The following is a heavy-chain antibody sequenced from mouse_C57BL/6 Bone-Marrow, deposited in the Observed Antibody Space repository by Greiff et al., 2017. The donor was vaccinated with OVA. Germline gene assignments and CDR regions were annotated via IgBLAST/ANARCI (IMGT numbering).Heavy chain of an antibody. V-gene: IGHV1-63*01. Sequence: VQVVESGAELVRPGTSVKMSCKASGYTFTNYWIGWAKQRPGHGLEWIGDIYPGGGYTNYNEKFKGKATLTADKSSSTAYMQFSSLTSEDSAIYYVARSTTVVDFDYWGQGTTLTVSS. CDR1: GYTFTNYW. D-gene: IGHD1-1*01. J-gene: IGHJ2*01. CDR2: IYPGGGYT. CDR3: ARSTTVVDFDY.